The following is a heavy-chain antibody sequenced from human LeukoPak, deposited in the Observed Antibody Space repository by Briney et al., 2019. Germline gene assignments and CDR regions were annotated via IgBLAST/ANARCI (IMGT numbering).Heavy chain of an antibody. J-gene: IGHJ4*02. Sequence: ASVKVSCKASGYTFTTYYMHWVRQAPGQGLEWMGIINPSDGSTTYAQKFHGRVTMTRDTSTTTVYMELSSLRSEDTAVYYCARATGWYNYFDYWGQGTLVTVSS. CDR1: GYTFTTYY. CDR2: INPSDGST. D-gene: IGHD6-19*01. CDR3: ARATGWYNYFDY. V-gene: IGHV1-46*01.